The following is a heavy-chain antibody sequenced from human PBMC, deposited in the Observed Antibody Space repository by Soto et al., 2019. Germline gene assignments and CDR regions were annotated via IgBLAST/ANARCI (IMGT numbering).Heavy chain of an antibody. J-gene: IGHJ4*02. V-gene: IGHV3-21*01. D-gene: IGHD4-17*01. Sequence: EVQLVESGGGLVKPGGSLRLSCAASGFTFSSYSMNWVRQAPGKGLEWVSSISSSSSYIYYADSVKGRFTISRDNAKNSLYLQRNSLGAEDTAVYYWAGDLRGATVLGFDYWGQGTLVTVSS. CDR3: AGDLRGATVLGFDY. CDR2: ISSSSSYI. CDR1: GFTFSSYS.